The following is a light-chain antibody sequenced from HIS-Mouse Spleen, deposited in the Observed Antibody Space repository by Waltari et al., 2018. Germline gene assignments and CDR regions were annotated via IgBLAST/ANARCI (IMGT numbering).Light chain of an antibody. CDR3: GTWDSSLSAWV. CDR2: DNN. V-gene: IGLV1-51*01. CDR1: SSNIGNNY. J-gene: IGLJ3*02. Sequence: QSVLTQPPSVSAAPGQKVTIPCSGSSSNIGNNYVSWYQQLPGTAPKLLIYDNNKRPSGIPDRFSGSKSDTSATLGITGLQTGDEADYYCGTWDSSLSAWVFGGGTKLTVL.